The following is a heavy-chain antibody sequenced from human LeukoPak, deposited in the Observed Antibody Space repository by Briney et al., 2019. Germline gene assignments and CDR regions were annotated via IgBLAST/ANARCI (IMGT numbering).Heavy chain of an antibody. D-gene: IGHD3-16*01. V-gene: IGHV3-21*01. CDR2: ITSSSSYI. CDR1: GFTFSSYN. J-gene: IGHJ4*02. Sequence: GGSLRLSCAASGFTFSSYNMNWVRQAPGKGLEWVSSITSSSSYIYYADSVKGRFTISRDNANNSMYLQMDSLRAEDTAVYYCARDPPSRGTRYFDYWGQGTLVTVSS. CDR3: ARDPPSRGTRYFDY.